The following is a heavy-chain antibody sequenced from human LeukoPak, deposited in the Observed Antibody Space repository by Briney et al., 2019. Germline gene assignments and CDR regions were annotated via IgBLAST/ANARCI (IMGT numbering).Heavy chain of an antibody. D-gene: IGHD6-13*01. Sequence: PGGSLRLSCAASGFTFSDYAMNWVRQAPGKGLEWVSFINTNSKTIYDADSVKGRFTISRDNAKNSLYLQMHSLRAEDTGVYYCARDTWYSNSWLHAFDIWGQGTMVTVSS. J-gene: IGHJ3*02. V-gene: IGHV3-48*01. CDR1: GFTFSDYA. CDR3: ARDTWYSNSWLHAFDI. CDR2: INTNSKTI.